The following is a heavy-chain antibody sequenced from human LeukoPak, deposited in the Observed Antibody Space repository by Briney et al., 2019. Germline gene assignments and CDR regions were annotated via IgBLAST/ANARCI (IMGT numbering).Heavy chain of an antibody. J-gene: IGHJ4*02. CDR3: AKDEFG. CDR2: ISYDGSNK. V-gene: IGHV3-30*18. Sequence: PGRSLRLSCAASGFTFSSYGMHWVRQAPGKGLEWVAVISYDGSNKYYADSVKGRFTISRDNSKNTLYLQMNSLRAEDTAVYYCAKDEFGWGQGTLVTVSS. CDR1: GFTFSSYG. D-gene: IGHD3-10*01.